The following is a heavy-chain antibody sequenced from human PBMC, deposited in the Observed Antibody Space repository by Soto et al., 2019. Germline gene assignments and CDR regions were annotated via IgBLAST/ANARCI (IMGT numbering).Heavy chain of an antibody. CDR2: IYYRGST. CDR1: GGSISSYY. Sequence: SETLSLTCTVSGGSISSYYWSWIRQPPGKGLEWIGYIYYRGSTNYNPSLKCRVTISVDTSKNQFSLKLSSVTAADTAVYYCARSKSIFGDRTLDYWGQGTLVTVSS. CDR3: ARSKSIFGDRTLDY. J-gene: IGHJ4*02. V-gene: IGHV4-59*01. D-gene: IGHD3-3*01.